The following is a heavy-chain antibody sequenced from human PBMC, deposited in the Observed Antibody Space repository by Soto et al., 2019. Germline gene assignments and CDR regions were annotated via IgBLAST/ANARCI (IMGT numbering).Heavy chain of an antibody. CDR1: GFTFSDYY. D-gene: IGHD3-10*01. Sequence: PGGSLRLSCAASGFTFSDYYMSWIRQAPGKGLEWVSYISSSSSYTNYADSVKGRFTISRDNAKNSLYLQMNSLRAEDTAVYYCARDRGSSTYYYGMDAWGQGTTVTVSS. J-gene: IGHJ6*02. CDR2: ISSSSSYT. CDR3: ARDRGSSTYYYGMDA. V-gene: IGHV3-11*06.